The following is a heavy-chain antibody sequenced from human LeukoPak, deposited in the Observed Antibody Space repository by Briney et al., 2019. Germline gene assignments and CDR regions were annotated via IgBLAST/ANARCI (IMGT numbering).Heavy chain of an antibody. CDR1: GGTFSSYA. D-gene: IGHD6-13*01. CDR3: AREAGSGYSSIQTFDY. Sequence: ASVKVSCKASGGTFSSYAISWVRQAPGQGLEWMGGIIPIFGTANYAQKFQGRVTITTDESTSTAYMELSSLRSEDTAVYYCAREAGSGYSSIQTFDYWGQGTLVTVSS. V-gene: IGHV1-69*05. J-gene: IGHJ4*02. CDR2: IIPIFGTA.